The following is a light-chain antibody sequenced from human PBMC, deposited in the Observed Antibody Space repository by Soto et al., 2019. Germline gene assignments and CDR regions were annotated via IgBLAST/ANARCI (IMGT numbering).Light chain of an antibody. CDR2: TAS. CDR3: QQYHSYPIT. J-gene: IGKJ5*01. CDR1: QDISRY. Sequence: IQLTQSPSSLSASVGDRVTVTCRASQDISRYLAWFQQVPGKAPKLLIYTASTSQFGVPSRFVGSGSGTDFTLTISSLQSEDFATYYCQQYHSYPITFGQGTRLEIK. V-gene: IGKV1-9*01.